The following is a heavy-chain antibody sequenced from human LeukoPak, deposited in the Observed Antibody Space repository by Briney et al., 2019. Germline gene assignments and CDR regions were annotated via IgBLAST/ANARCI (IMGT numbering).Heavy chain of an antibody. CDR3: ARDYKYAFDN. CDR2: IGIDSGNT. V-gene: IGHV3-48*01. D-gene: IGHD5-24*01. Sequence: GGSLRLSCAASGFTFSDYSMNWVRQAPGKGLEWVSYIGIDSGNTNYADSVKGRFTISGDKAKNSLYLQMNSLRVEDTAVYYCARDYKYAFDNWGQGTLVTVSS. CDR1: GFTFSDYS. J-gene: IGHJ4*02.